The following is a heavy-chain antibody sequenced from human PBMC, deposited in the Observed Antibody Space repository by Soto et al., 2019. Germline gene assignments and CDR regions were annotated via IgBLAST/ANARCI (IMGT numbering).Heavy chain of an antibody. CDR3: ARDGGVATREYYYGMDV. V-gene: IGHV1-18*01. CDR2: INAYNGNT. J-gene: IGHJ6*02. CDR1: GYTFTGYG. D-gene: IGHD5-12*01. Sequence: ASVKVSCKASGYTFTGYGISWVRQAPGQGPEWMGWINAYNGNTNYAQKLQGRVTMTTDTSTSTAYMELSRLRSDDTAVYYCARDGGVATREYYYGMDVWGQGTTVTVSS.